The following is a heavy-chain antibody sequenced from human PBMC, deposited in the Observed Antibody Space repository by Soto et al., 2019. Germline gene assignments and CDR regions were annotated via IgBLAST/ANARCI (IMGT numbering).Heavy chain of an antibody. J-gene: IGHJ4*02. CDR3: VRGVHAFDF. CDR2: ISEDESEK. Sequence: EVQVAESGGGLVQPGGSLRLSCVASGFTFSTYWMTWVRQAPGKGLEWVAYISEDESEKYYVDSVKGRFTISRDNAKNSLYLQMNSLRDEDTGLYYCVRGVHAFDFWGQGTLVTVSS. V-gene: IGHV3-7*01. CDR1: GFTFSTYW.